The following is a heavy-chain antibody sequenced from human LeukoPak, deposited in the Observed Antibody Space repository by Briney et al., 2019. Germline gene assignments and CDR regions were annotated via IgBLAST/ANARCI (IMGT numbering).Heavy chain of an antibody. CDR2: IYPGDSTT. Sequence: GESLKISCKGSGYNFPNNWIGWVRQMPGKGLEWLGIIYPGDSTTRYSPSLQGQVTVSADKSINTAYLQWSSLKASDTAMYYCARRSTHDAFDFWGQGTMVTVSS. V-gene: IGHV5-51*01. CDR1: GYNFPNNW. CDR3: ARRSTHDAFDF. J-gene: IGHJ3*01.